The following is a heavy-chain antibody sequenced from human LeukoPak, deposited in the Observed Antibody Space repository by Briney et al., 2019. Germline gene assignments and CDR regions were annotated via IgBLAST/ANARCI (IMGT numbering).Heavy chain of an antibody. CDR1: GYTLTELS. CDR3: ATSGATASHYYFDY. D-gene: IGHD3-10*01. CDR2: FDPEDGET. J-gene: IGHJ4*02. Sequence: GASVKVSCKVSGYTLTELSMHWVRQAPGKGLEWMGGFDPEDGETIYVQKSQGRVTMTEDTSTDTAYMELSSLRSEDTAVYYCATSGATASHYYFDYWGQGTLVTVSS. V-gene: IGHV1-24*01.